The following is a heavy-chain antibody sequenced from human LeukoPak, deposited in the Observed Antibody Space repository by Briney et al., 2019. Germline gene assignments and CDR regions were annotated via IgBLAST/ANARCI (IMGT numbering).Heavy chain of an antibody. D-gene: IGHD2-15*01. CDR2: FDPEDGET. CDR3: ATGDIVVVVAAQFDY. Sequence: ASVKVSCKVSGYTLTELSMHWVRQAPGKGLEWMGGFDPEDGETIYAQRFQGRVTMTEDTSTDTAYMELSSLRSEDTAVYYCATGDIVVVVAAQFDYWGQGTLVTVSS. J-gene: IGHJ4*02. CDR1: GYTLTELS. V-gene: IGHV1-24*01.